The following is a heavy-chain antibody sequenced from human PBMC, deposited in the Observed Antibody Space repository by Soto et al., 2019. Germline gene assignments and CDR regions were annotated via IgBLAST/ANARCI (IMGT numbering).Heavy chain of an antibody. Sequence: QVQLVHSGAEVKKPGASVKVSCKASGYTFSSYGISWVRQAPGQGLELLGWTRAYNGNRNYAQKLQGRVTMTTDTSTSTADMELRSLRSDDTAVYYCARDLPPMDVWGQGTTVTVSS. V-gene: IGHV1-18*01. CDR3: ARDLPPMDV. CDR2: TRAYNGNR. J-gene: IGHJ6*02. CDR1: GYTFSSYG.